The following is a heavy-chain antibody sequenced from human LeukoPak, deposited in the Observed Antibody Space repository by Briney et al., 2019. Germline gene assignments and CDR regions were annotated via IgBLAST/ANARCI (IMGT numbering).Heavy chain of an antibody. V-gene: IGHV4-59*01. CDR2: IYYSGST. CDR3: ARGDARGYSYGHFHFDH. D-gene: IGHD5-18*01. Sequence: SETLPLTCTVSGGSISSYYWSWIRQPPGKGLEWIGYIYYSGSTNYNPSLKSRVTISVDTSKNQFSLKLSSVTAADTAVYYCARGDARGYSYGHFHFDHWGHGTLVTVSS. CDR1: GGSISSYY. J-gene: IGHJ4*01.